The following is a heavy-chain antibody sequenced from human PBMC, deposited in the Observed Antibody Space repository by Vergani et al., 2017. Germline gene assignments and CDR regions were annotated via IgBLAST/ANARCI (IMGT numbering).Heavy chain of an antibody. CDR2: ISYDGSNK. Sequence: QVQLVESGGGVVQPGRSLRLSCAASGFTFSSYAMHWVRQAPGKGLEWVAVISYDGSNKYYADSVKGRFTISRDNSKNTLYLQMNSLRAEDTAVYYCARPQIVVLPAAYDAFDIWGQGTMVTVSS. J-gene: IGHJ3*02. V-gene: IGHV3-30-3*01. CDR1: GFTFSSYA. CDR3: ARPQIVVLPAAYDAFDI. D-gene: IGHD2-2*01.